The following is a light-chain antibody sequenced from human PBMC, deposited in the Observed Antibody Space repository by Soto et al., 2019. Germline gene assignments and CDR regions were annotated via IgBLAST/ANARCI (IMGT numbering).Light chain of an antibody. V-gene: IGLV2-11*01. CDR1: SSDVGGYDF. CDR2: DVS. CDR3: CSYAGSYNLGV. J-gene: IGLJ3*02. Sequence: QSVLTQPRSVSVSPGQSVTISCTGTSSDVGGYDFVSWYQQHPGKAPKLMIYDVSKRPSGVPDRFSGSKSANSASLTISGLQAEDEALYYCCSYAGSYNLGVFGGGTKLPVL.